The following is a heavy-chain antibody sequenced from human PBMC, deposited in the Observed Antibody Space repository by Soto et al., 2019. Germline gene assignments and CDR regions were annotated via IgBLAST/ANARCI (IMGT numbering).Heavy chain of an antibody. CDR2: VSGYNGHT. D-gene: IGHD1-26*01. V-gene: IGHV1-18*01. Sequence: KLVQSGAEVKKPGASVKVSCQTSGYTFFSYAITWVRQAPGQGLEWMGWVSGYNGHTNYAQKFQERVTMTRDISTTTVFMEVRNLRSDDTAVYYCARFLGPTSSENRFDPWGQGTLVTVSS. J-gene: IGHJ5*02. CDR1: GYTFFSYA. CDR3: ARFLGPTSSENRFDP.